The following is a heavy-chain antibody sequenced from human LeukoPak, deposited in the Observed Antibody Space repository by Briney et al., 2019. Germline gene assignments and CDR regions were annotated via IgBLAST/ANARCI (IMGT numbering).Heavy chain of an antibody. Sequence: PGGSLRLSCAASGFTFSSYAISWVRQARRKWLGWVKAISVSGGSTNYADSVKGRFTIPRDNSKNTLYLQMNSLRPEDTAGYYCAKEGYSGYVGTSFPDYSDYGSQGTLVTVSS. V-gene: IGHV3-23*01. J-gene: IGHJ4*02. CDR2: ISVSGGST. CDR1: GFTFSSYA. CDR3: AKEGYSGYVGTSFPDYSDY. D-gene: IGHD5-12*01.